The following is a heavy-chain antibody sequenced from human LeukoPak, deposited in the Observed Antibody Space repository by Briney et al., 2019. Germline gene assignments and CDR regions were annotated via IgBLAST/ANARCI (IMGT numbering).Heavy chain of an antibody. CDR2: IYPGDSDT. J-gene: IGHJ4*02. CDR1: GYSFSSHW. V-gene: IGHV5-51*01. Sequence: GESLKISCKGSGYSFSSHWIAWVRQMPGKGLEWMGIIYPGDSDTRYSPSFQGQVTISADKSIGTAYMQWSSLKASDTAMYYCARRYSDSQIDYWGQGTLVTVSS. D-gene: IGHD4-11*01. CDR3: ARRYSDSQIDY.